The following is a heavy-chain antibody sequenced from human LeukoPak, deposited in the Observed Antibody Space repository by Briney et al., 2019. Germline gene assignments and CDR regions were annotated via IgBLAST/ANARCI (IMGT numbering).Heavy chain of an antibody. J-gene: IGHJ4*02. D-gene: IGHD3-10*01. CDR1: GFTFSSYG. V-gene: IGHV3-23*01. Sequence: GGSLRLSCAASGFTFSSYGMSWVRQAPGKGLEWVSVISGSGGSTYHADSVKGRFTISRDNSKNTLYLQMNSLRAEDTAVYYCAKYYYGSGSYYKGLDYWGQGTLVTVSS. CDR3: AKYYYGSGSYYKGLDY. CDR2: ISGSGGST.